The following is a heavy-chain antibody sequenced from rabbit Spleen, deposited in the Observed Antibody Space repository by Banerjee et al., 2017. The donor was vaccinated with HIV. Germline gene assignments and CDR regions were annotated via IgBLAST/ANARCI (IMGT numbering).Heavy chain of an antibody. CDR3: ARGSATMTMVITGFYLNL. Sequence: QLKESGGGLVQPGGSLKLSCKASGFTLSSYYMNWVRQAPGKGLEWIGYIDPVFGITYYASWVNGRFSISRENAQNTVFLQMTSLTAADTATYFCARGSATMTMVITGFYLNLWGPGTLVTVS. CDR2: IDPVFGIT. CDR1: GFTLSSYY. V-gene: IGHV1S7*01. D-gene: IGHD2-1*01. J-gene: IGHJ4*01.